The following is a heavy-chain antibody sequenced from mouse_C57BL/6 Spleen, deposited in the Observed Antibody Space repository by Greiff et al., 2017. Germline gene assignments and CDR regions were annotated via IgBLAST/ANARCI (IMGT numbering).Heavy chain of an antibody. CDR1: GYAFSSYW. CDR2: IYPADGDT. Sequence: VQLQQSGAELVKPGASVKISCKASGYAFSSYWMNWVKQRPGQGLEWIGQIYPADGDTNYNGKFKGKATLTADKSSSTAYMQLSSLTSEDSAVDYCAGTGSNYYGSSGFAYWGQGTLVTVSA. V-gene: IGHV1-80*01. J-gene: IGHJ3*01. CDR3: AGTGSNYYGSSGFAY. D-gene: IGHD1-1*01.